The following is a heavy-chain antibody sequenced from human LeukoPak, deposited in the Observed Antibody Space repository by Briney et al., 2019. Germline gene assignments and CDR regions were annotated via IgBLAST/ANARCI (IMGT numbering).Heavy chain of an antibody. CDR2: ISGSGGST. CDR1: GLTFNNYA. D-gene: IGHD3-22*01. J-gene: IGHJ4*02. CDR3: AKDHGLGDSSGYYYGSYFDY. Sequence: GGSLRLSCAVSGLTFNNYAVSWVRQAPGKGLEWVSAISGSGGSTYYADSVKGRFTISRDNSKNTLYLQMNSLRAEDTAVYYCAKDHGLGDSSGYYYGSYFDYWGQGTLVTVSS. V-gene: IGHV3-23*01.